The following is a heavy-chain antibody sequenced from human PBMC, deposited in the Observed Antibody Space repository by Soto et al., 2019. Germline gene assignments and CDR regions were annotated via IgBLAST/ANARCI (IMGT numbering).Heavy chain of an antibody. CDR3: ASDMSTT. V-gene: IGHV1-8*01. Sequence: QVQLVQSAAEVKKPGASVKVSCKASGYTFTSHDINWMRQTTGQGLEWMGWMNPNSGHTNSAQKFQGRVTMTRDTSINTAYMELTNLRSEDTAIYYCASDMSTTWGQGTLVTVSS. CDR1: GYTFTSHD. D-gene: IGHD2-2*01. CDR2: MNPNSGHT. J-gene: IGHJ5*02.